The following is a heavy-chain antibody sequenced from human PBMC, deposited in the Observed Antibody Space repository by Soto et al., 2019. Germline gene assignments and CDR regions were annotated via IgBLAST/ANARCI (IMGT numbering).Heavy chain of an antibody. V-gene: IGHV4-31*03. D-gene: IGHD3-22*01. CDR3: AGHYYDSSGYVFDY. J-gene: IGHJ4*02. CDR2: IYYSGST. CDR1: GGSISSGGYY. Sequence: SETLSLTCTVSGGSISSGGYYWSWIRQHPGKGLEWIGYIYYSGSTYYNPSLKSRVTISVDTSKNQFSLKLSSVTAADTAVYYCAGHYYDSSGYVFDYWGQGTLVTVSS.